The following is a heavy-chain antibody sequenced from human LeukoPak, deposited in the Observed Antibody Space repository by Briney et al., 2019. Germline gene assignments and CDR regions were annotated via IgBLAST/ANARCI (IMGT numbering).Heavy chain of an antibody. CDR3: ATAARKLRYFDWSDY. J-gene: IGHJ4*02. Sequence: GGSLRLSCAASGFTVSSNYMSWVRQAPGKGLEWVSVIYSGGSTYYADSVKGRFTISRDNSKNTLYLQMNGLRAEDTAVYYCATAARKLRYFDWSDYWGQGTLVTVSS. V-gene: IGHV3-66*01. D-gene: IGHD3-9*01. CDR2: IYSGGST. CDR1: GFTVSSNY.